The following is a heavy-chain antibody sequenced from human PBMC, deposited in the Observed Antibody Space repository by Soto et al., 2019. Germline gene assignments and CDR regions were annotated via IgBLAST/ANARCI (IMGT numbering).Heavy chain of an antibody. D-gene: IGHD2-15*01. Sequence: SETLSLTCTVSGGSISGSTYYWGWMRQPPGKGLEWIASFFIGGNTYYNPSLKSRVTISVDTSKNQFSLKLSSVTAADTAVYYCASALYCSGGSCSFDPWGQGTLVTVSS. V-gene: IGHV4-39*01. CDR3: ASALYCSGGSCSFDP. CDR2: FFIGGNT. CDR1: GGSISGSTYY. J-gene: IGHJ5*02.